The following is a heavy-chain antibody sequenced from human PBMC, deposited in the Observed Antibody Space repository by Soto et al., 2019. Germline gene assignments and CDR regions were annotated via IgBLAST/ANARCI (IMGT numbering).Heavy chain of an antibody. CDR2: TYYRSRWYN. J-gene: IGHJ4*02. CDR3: ARDGGIALTTLDF. V-gene: IGHV6-1*01. Sequence: QVQLQQSGPGLVKPSPTLSLTCAISGYSVSDNTAAWHWIRQSPSRGLECLGRTYYRSRWYNDYAVSVRSRISISPDTTKTQFSLQLNSVTPEDTAVYYCARDGGIALTTLDFRGQGSIVTVAS. D-gene: IGHD4-17*01. CDR1: GYSVSDNTAA.